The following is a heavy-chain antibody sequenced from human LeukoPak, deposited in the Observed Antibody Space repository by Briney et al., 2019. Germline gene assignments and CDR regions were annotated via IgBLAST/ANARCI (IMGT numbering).Heavy chain of an antibody. CDR2: ISAYNGNT. CDR3: ARDDWQWLELDY. D-gene: IGHD6-19*01. J-gene: IGHJ4*02. Sequence: ASVKVSCKASGYTFTSYGISWVRQAPGQGLEWMGWISAYNGNTNYAQKLQGRVTMATDTSTSTAYMELRSLRSDDTAVYYCARDDWQWLELDYWGQGTLVTVSS. V-gene: IGHV1-18*01. CDR1: GYTFTSYG.